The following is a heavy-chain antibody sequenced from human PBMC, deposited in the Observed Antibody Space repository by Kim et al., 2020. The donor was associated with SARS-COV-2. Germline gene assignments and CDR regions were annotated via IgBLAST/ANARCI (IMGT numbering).Heavy chain of an antibody. V-gene: IGHV4-34*01. J-gene: IGHJ3*02. D-gene: IGHD6-13*01. CDR2: INHSGST. CDR1: GGSFSGYY. CDR3: ARPGDVSIAAAGTGAFDI. Sequence: SETLSLTCAVYGGSFSGYYWSWIRQPPGKGLEWIGEINHSGSTNYNPSLKSRVTISVDTSKNQFSLKLSSVTAADTAVYYCARPGDVSIAAAGTGAFDI.